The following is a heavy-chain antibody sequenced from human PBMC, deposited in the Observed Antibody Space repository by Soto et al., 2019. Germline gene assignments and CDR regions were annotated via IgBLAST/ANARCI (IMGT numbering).Heavy chain of an antibody. V-gene: IGHV4-59*08. CDR2: IYYSGST. Sequence: QVQLQESGPGLVKPSETLSLTCTVSGGSIRSYYWSWIRQPPRKGLEWIGYIYYSGSTNYNPSLKSRVTISVATSKYQFSLKLSSVTAADTAVYYCARRYGSAIDYWGQGTLVTVSS. D-gene: IGHD1-26*01. CDR1: GGSIRSYY. CDR3: ARRYGSAIDY. J-gene: IGHJ4*02.